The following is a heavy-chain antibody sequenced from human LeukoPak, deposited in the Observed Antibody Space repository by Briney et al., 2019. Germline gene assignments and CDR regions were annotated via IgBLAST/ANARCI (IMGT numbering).Heavy chain of an antibody. V-gene: IGHV4-39*01. CDR2: IYYSGNT. CDR3: ARPTTFYYYYMDV. D-gene: IGHD4-17*01. J-gene: IGHJ6*03. CDR1: GGSISSSSYY. Sequence: SDTLSLTCTVSGGSISSSSYYWGWIRQPPGKGLEWIGSIYYSGNTYYSPSLKSRVTMSVDTSKNQFSLKLTSVTAADTAVYYCARPTTFYYYYMDVWGKGTTVTVSS.